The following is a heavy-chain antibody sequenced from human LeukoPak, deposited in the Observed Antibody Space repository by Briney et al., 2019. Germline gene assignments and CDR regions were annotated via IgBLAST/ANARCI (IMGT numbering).Heavy chain of an antibody. J-gene: IGHJ3*02. Sequence: GGSLRLSCAASGFTSSSYAMHWVRQAPGKGLEYVSAISSNGGSTYYANSVKGRFTISRDNSKNTLYLQMGSLRAEDMAVYYCARDLTTGDAFDIWGQGTMVTVSS. CDR1: GFTSSSYA. CDR2: ISSNGGST. CDR3: ARDLTTGDAFDI. D-gene: IGHD4-11*01. V-gene: IGHV3-64*01.